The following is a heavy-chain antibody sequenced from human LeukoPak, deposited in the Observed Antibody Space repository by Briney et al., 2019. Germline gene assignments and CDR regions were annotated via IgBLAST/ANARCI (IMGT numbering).Heavy chain of an antibody. CDR1: GYTFSDCY. V-gene: IGHV1-2*02. CDR3: ARGISGYYLYYFDY. J-gene: IGHJ4*02. Sequence: GASVKVSCKASGYTFSDCYIHWVRQAPGQGLEWMGWINPKSGGTNYAQTFQGRVTMTRDTSISTAYMELSRLRSDDTAVYYCARGISGYYLYYFDYWGQGTLVTVSS. D-gene: IGHD3-22*01. CDR2: INPKSGGT.